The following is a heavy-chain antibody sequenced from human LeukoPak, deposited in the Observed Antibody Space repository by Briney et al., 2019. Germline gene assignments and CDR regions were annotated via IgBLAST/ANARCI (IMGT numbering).Heavy chain of an antibody. CDR2: FDPEDGET. D-gene: IGHD3-22*01. CDR1: GYTLTELS. J-gene: IGHJ4*02. V-gene: IGHV1-24*01. Sequence: ASVKVSCKVSGYTLTELSMYWVRQAPGKGLEWMGGFDPEDGETIYAQKFQGRVTMTEDTSTDTAYMELSSLRSEDTAVYYCATLADYYDSSGYYNWYFDYWGQGTLVTVSS. CDR3: ATLADYYDSSGYYNWYFDY.